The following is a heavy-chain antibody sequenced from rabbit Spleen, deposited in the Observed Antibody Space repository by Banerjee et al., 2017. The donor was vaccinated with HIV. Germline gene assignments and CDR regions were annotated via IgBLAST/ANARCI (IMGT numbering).Heavy chain of an antibody. CDR3: ARDAAGREDFNL. Sequence: QSLEESGGDLVKPGASLTLTCTASGLDFSSNYWICWVRQAPGKGLEWIACIDSRSSGVTHYASWARGRFTVSTTSSTTVTLQMTSLTAADTATYFCARDAAGREDFNLWGPGTLVTVS. CDR1: GLDFSSNYW. CDR2: IDSRSSGVT. V-gene: IGHV1S40*01. D-gene: IGHD4-2*01. J-gene: IGHJ4*01.